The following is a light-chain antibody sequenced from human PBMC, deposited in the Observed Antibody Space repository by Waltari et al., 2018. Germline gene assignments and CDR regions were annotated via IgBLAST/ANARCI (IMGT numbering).Light chain of an antibody. CDR1: QSLLHSDGNTY. CDR3: MQGLHLPYT. J-gene: IGKJ2*01. CDR2: EVS. V-gene: IGKV2-29*02. Sequence: DIVMTQTPLSLSVTPGQPASISCKSSQSLLHSDGNTYLHWYLQKPGQSPQLLIYEVSSRCSGMPDKFSGSGSGTDFTLKISRVEAEDVGLYYCMQGLHLPYTFGQWEKLE.